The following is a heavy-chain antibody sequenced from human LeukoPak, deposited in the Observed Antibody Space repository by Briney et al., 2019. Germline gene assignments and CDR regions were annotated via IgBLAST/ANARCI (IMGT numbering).Heavy chain of an antibody. D-gene: IGHD6-13*01. V-gene: IGHV1-2*02. CDR1: GYSFTSYW. Sequence: GESLKISCKGSGYSFTSYWIGWVRQAPGQGLEWMGWINPNSGGTNYAQKFQGRVTMTRDTSISTAYMELSRLRSDDTAVYYCARDPRSSGGGTGIDYWGQGTLVTVSS. J-gene: IGHJ4*02. CDR2: INPNSGGT. CDR3: ARDPRSSGGGTGIDY.